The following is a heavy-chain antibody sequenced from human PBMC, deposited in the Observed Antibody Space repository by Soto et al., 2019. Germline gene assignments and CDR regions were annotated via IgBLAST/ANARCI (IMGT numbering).Heavy chain of an antibody. V-gene: IGHV3-53*01. J-gene: IGHJ6*02. CDR2: IYSGGST. Sequence: LRLSCAASGFTVSSNYMSWVRQAPGKGLEWVSVIYSGGSTYYADSVKGRFTISRDNSKNTLYLQMNSLRAEDTAVYYCARSMALAPNYYYYGMDVWGQGTTVTVSS. CDR1: GFTVSSNY. CDR3: ARSMALAPNYYYYGMDV. D-gene: IGHD3-10*01.